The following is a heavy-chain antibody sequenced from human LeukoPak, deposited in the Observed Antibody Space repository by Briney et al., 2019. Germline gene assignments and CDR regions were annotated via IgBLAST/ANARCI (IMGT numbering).Heavy chain of an antibody. Sequence: GGSLRLSCAASGFTFSTYWVHWVRQAPGKGLAWVSRITSDGSSTSYADSVKGRFTISRDNSKNTLYLQMNSLRAEDTAVYYCAKDSGIAVAGTLRAFDIWGQGTMVTVSS. J-gene: IGHJ3*02. D-gene: IGHD6-19*01. V-gene: IGHV3-74*01. CDR2: ITSDGSST. CDR3: AKDSGIAVAGTLRAFDI. CDR1: GFTFSTYW.